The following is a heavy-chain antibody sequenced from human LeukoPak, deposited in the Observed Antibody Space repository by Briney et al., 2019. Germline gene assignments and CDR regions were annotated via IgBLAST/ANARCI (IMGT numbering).Heavy chain of an antibody. CDR3: ARTPMVRGVGPKYNWFDP. D-gene: IGHD3-10*01. Sequence: PGGSLRLSCAASGFTFSSYSMNWVRQAPGKGLEWVSSISSSDTYIYYADSVQGRFTISRDNAKNSLYLQMNSLRAEDTAVYYCARTPMVRGVGPKYNWFDPWGQGTLVTVSS. V-gene: IGHV3-21*01. CDR2: ISSSDTYI. CDR1: GFTFSSYS. J-gene: IGHJ5*02.